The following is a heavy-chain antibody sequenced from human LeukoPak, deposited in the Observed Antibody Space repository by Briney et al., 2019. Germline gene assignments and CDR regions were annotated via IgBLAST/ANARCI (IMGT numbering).Heavy chain of an antibody. CDR3: AKGGPRGLYYFDY. D-gene: IGHD3-10*01. Sequence: GGSLRLSCAASGFTFSSYAMNWVRQAPGKGLEWVSAISGSGTTTYYADSLKGRFTISRDNSKNTLYLQMNSLRAEDTAVYYCAKGGPRGLYYFDYWGQGTLVTVFS. CDR2: ISGSGTTT. J-gene: IGHJ4*02. V-gene: IGHV3-23*01. CDR1: GFTFSSYA.